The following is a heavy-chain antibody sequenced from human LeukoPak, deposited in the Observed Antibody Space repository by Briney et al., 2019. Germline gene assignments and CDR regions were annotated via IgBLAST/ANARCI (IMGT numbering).Heavy chain of an antibody. V-gene: IGHV3-15*01. D-gene: IGHD6-19*01. CDR1: GFTFSNAW. CDR2: IKSKTDGGTT. Sequence: GGSLRLSCAASGFTFSNAWMSWVRHAPGKGREWVGRIKSKTDGGTTDYAAPVKGRFTISRDDSKNTLYLQMNSLKTEDTAVYYCTTGDSSGSYPSTHDYWGQGTLLTVSS. CDR3: TTGDSSGSYPSTHDY. J-gene: IGHJ4*02.